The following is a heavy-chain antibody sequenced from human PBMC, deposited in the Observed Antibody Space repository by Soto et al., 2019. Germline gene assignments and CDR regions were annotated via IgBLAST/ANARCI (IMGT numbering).Heavy chain of an antibody. J-gene: IGHJ4*02. CDR2: IIPIFGTA. CDR1: GGTFSSYA. Sequence: WASVKVSCKASGGTFSSYAISWVRQAPGQGLEWMGGIIPIFGTANYAKKFQGRVTITADESTSTAYMEPSSLRSEDTAVYYCARDGSLWSPFDYWGQGTLVTVSS. D-gene: IGHD3-3*01. CDR3: ARDGSLWSPFDY. V-gene: IGHV1-69*13.